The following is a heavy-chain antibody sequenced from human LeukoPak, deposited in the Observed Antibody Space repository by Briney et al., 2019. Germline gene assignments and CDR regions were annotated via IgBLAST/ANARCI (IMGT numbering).Heavy chain of an antibody. CDR2: ITASGTDT. CDR3: AKYSSGWVNDY. CDR1: GFSVSTYP. D-gene: IGHD6-19*01. V-gene: IGHV3-23*01. J-gene: IGHJ4*02. Sequence: PGRSLRLSCAASGFSVSTYPMAWVRQAPGKGLQWVSTITASGTDTFYADSVKGRFTISRDNSKNTLSLQMNSLRAEDTALYYCAKYSSGWVNDYWGQGTLVTVSS.